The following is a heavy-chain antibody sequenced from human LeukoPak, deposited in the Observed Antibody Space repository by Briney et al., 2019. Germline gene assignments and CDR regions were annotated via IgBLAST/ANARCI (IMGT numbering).Heavy chain of an antibody. Sequence: ASVKVSCKASGYTFTSYYMHWVRQAPGQGLEWMGIINPSGGSTSYAQTFQGRVTMTRDTSTSTVYMELSSLRSEDTAVYYCARVGTGYYDSSGYYPDAFDIWGQGTMVTVSS. J-gene: IGHJ3*02. V-gene: IGHV1-46*01. CDR2: INPSGGST. CDR3: ARVGTGYYDSSGYYPDAFDI. CDR1: GYTFTSYY. D-gene: IGHD3-22*01.